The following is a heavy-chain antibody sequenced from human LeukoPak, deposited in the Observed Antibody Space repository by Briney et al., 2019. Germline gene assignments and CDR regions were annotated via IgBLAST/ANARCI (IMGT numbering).Heavy chain of an antibody. CDR2: IIPILGIA. Sequence: GASVKVSCKASGGTFSSYAISWVRQAPGQGLEWMGRIIPILGIANYAQKFQGRVTMTEDTSTDTAYMELSSLRSEDTAVYYCATIYCSSTSCSIFHPLDYWGQGTLVTVSS. CDR1: GGTFSSYA. CDR3: ATIYCSSTSCSIFHPLDY. V-gene: IGHV1-69*04. D-gene: IGHD2-2*01. J-gene: IGHJ4*02.